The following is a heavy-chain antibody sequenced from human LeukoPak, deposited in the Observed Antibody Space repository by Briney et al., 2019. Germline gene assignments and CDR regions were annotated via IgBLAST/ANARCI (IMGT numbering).Heavy chain of an antibody. Sequence: SETLSLTCTVSAGSITRTSYFWGWIRQSPGKGLEGIVSIYYSGTTYYNPYIKSRVTISVDTSKNEFYLHLNSVTAADTAVYYCASLGPYSTTWYGDYWGQGIKVTVSS. D-gene: IGHD2/OR15-2a*01. CDR3: ASLGPYSTTWYGDY. V-gene: IGHV4-39*01. J-gene: IGHJ4*02. CDR2: IYYSGTT. CDR1: AGSITRTSYF.